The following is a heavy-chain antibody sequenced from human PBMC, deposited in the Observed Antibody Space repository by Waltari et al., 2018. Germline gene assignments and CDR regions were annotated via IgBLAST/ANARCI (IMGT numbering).Heavy chain of an antibody. CDR3: ARHDPLDY. J-gene: IGHJ4*02. V-gene: IGHV3-73*01. CDR1: GFIFSDSA. CDR2: IRKKTNNYAT. Sequence: EEQMVESGGDLVKPGGSLKLSCAASGFIFSDSAIHWVRQAPGEGVGWGGRIRKKTNNYATAYGGSGKGRFTISRDDSRNVAYLQMNSLKTEDTALYYCARHDPLDYWGQGTLVTVSS.